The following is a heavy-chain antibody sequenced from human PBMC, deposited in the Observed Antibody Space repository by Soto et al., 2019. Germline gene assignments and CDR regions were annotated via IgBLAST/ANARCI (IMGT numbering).Heavy chain of an antibody. D-gene: IGHD6-13*01. CDR1: GGTFSSYA. CDR3: ARDRLDSSSWYVHYYGMDV. V-gene: IGHV1-69*12. J-gene: IGHJ6*02. Sequence: QVQLVQSGAEVKKPGSSVKVSCKASGGTFSSYAISWVRQAPGQGLEWMGGIIPIFGTANYAQKFQGRVTITADESTSTAYMELSSLRSEDTAVYYCARDRLDSSSWYVHYYGMDVWGQGTTVTVSS. CDR2: IIPIFGTA.